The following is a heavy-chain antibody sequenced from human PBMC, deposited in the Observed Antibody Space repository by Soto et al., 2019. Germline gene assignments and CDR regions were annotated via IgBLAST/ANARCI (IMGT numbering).Heavy chain of an antibody. V-gene: IGHV4-38-2*01. J-gene: IGHJ4*02. CDR3: ARVLRVVVTACFDY. CDR1: GYSISSGYY. Sequence: SETLSLTCAVSGYSISSGYYWGWIRQPPGKGLEWIGSIYHSGSTYYNPSLKSRVTISVDTSKNQFSLKLSSVTAADTAVYYCARVLRVVVTACFDYWGQGTLVTV. D-gene: IGHD2-21*02. CDR2: IYHSGST.